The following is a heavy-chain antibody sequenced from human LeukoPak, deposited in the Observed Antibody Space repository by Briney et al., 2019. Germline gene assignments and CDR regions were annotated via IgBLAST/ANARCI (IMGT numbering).Heavy chain of an antibody. CDR1: GFTFMSYW. J-gene: IGHJ4*02. V-gene: IGHV3-74*01. CDR3: ARAGALGYCSSTSCYVIDY. CDR2: IKSDGSST. D-gene: IGHD2-2*01. Sequence: GGSLRLACAASGFTFMSYWTHGVRRARWKGLLWVSRIKSDGSSTSYADPVKGPLTISRDNVKNTLYLQMNSLRAEDTAVYYCARAGALGYCSSTSCYVIDYWGQGTLVTVTS.